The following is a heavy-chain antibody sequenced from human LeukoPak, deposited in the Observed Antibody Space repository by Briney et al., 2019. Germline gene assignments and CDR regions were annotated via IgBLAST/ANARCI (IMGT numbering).Heavy chain of an antibody. J-gene: IGHJ6*03. CDR2: IYGNGYSI. CDR3: AKGPVAGEGAPFQYHSMDV. CDR1: GFTFYNYA. V-gene: IGHV3-23*01. Sequence: GGSLRLSCVASGFTFYNYAMTWVRHAPGKGLEWVSSIYGNGYSIYYADSVRGRFTLSRDNSKNTVYLQMKNLRAEDTAVYYCAKGPVAGEGAPFQYHSMDVWGKGTTVTVSS. D-gene: IGHD4-11*01.